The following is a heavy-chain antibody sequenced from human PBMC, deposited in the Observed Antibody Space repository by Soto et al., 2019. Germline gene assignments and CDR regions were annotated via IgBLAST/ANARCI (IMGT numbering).Heavy chain of an antibody. V-gene: IGHV3-30*18. CDR3: AKDRYCSSTSCYHLHGYGMDV. J-gene: IGHJ6*02. D-gene: IGHD2-2*01. Sequence: QPGGSLRLSCAASGFTFSSYGMHWVRQAPGKGLEWVAVISYDGSNKYYADSVKGRFTISRDNSKNTLYLQMNSLRAEDTAVYYCAKDRYCSSTSCYHLHGYGMDVWGQGTTVTVSS. CDR2: ISYDGSNK. CDR1: GFTFSSYG.